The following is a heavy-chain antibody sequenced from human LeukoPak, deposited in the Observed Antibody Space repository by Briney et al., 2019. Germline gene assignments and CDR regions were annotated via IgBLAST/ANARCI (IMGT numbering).Heavy chain of an antibody. V-gene: IGHV3-7*01. CDR2: IDRDGSEK. CDR3: ARAHVTGVEAFDM. Sequence: GGSLRLSCAASGFTFSSYWMSWVRQAPGKGLESVANIDRDGSEKYYVDSVKGRFTISRDNAKNSLYLQMNSLRVEDMAVYYCARAHVTGVEAFDMWGQGTMVTVSS. D-gene: IGHD2-21*02. J-gene: IGHJ3*02. CDR1: GFTFSSYW.